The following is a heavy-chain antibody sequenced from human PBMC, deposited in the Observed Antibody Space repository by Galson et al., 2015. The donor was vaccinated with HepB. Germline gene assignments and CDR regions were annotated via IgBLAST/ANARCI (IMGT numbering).Heavy chain of an antibody. CDR3: AKDLGLAVAGTGSAFDI. J-gene: IGHJ3*02. D-gene: IGHD6-19*01. CDR1: GFTFSSYG. CDR2: IRYDGSNK. V-gene: IGHV3-30*02. Sequence: SLRLPCAASGFTFSSYGTQWVRQAPGKGLEWVTLIRYDGSNKYYADSVKGRFTISRDNSKNTLYLQMNSLRAEDTAVYYCAKDLGLAVAGTGSAFDIWGQGTMVTVSS.